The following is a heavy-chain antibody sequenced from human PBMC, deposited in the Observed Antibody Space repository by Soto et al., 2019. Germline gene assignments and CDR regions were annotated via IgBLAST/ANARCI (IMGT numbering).Heavy chain of an antibody. CDR1: GYSFTSYW. CDR2: IDPSDSYT. J-gene: IGHJ4*02. CDR3: ARRTIAAAGHFDY. V-gene: IGHV5-10-1*01. Sequence: PGESLKISWKGSGYSFTSYWISWVRQMPGKGLEWMGRIDPSDSYTNYSPSFQGHVTISADKSISTAYLQWSSLKASDTAMYYCARRTIAAAGHFDYWGQGTLVTVSS. D-gene: IGHD6-13*01.